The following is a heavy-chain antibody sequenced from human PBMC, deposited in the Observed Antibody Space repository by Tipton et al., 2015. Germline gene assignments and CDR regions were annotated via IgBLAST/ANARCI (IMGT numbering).Heavy chain of an antibody. V-gene: IGHV1-18*01. D-gene: IGHD5-12*01. CDR3: AKTHGAYDWYLDH. CDR2: ISPYDGNT. J-gene: IGHJ4*02. Sequence: QSGAEVKKPGSSVKVSCKASGGTFSSYAISWVRQAPGQGLEWMGWISPYDGNTLYAQKFQGRVTMTTDTYTSTAYMDLRSLRSDDTAVYFCAKTHGAYDWYLDHWGQGTLVTVSS. CDR1: GGTFSSYA.